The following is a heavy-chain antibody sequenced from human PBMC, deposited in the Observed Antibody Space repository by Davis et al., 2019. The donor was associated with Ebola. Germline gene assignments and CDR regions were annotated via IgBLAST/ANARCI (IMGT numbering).Heavy chain of an antibody. V-gene: IGHV3-15*01. Sequence: GESLKISCAASGFTFSNAWMSWVRQAPGKGLEWVGRIKSKTDGGTTDYAAPVKGRFTISRDDSKNTLYLQMNSLKTEDTAMYYCTTSGPYDPARHYYYYYAMDVWGQGTTVTVSS. CDR3: TTSGPYDPARHYYYYYAMDV. CDR1: GFTFSNAW. J-gene: IGHJ6*02. D-gene: IGHD5-12*01. CDR2: IKSKTDGGTT.